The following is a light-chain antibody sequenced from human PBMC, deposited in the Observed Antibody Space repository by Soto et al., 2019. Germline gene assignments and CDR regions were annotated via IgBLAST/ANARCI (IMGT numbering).Light chain of an antibody. V-gene: IGKV3-11*01. Sequence: EIVVTQSPATLSLSPGESATLSCRASQSVSSYLAWYQQKPGQAPRLLIYDASTRATGIPARFSGSGSGTDFTRTISSLEPEDFAVYYCQQRGNCPPLTFGGGTTVEIK. CDR3: QQRGNCPPLT. J-gene: IGKJ4*01. CDR1: QSVSSY. CDR2: DAS.